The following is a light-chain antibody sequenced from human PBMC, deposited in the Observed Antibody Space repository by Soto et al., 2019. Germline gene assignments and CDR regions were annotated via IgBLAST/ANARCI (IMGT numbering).Light chain of an antibody. V-gene: IGKV3-20*01. CDR1: QSFTCTS. Sequence: EIVLTQSPGTLSLSPGERATLSCRARQSFTCTSLAWYQHKPCPAPRLLSFRASRSAAFLPDRFSGSGSGTDFTLTISRLEADDLAVYYCQQYDSSPLTFGQGNSVAIQ. J-gene: IGKJ1*01. CDR3: QQYDSSPLT. CDR2: RAS.